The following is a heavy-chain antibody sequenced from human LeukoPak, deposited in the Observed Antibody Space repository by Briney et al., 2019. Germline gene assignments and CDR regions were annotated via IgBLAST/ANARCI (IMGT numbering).Heavy chain of an antibody. V-gene: IGHV3-23*01. CDR2: ISGSGGST. Sequence: PSETLSLTCAVYGGSFSGYYWSWVRQAPGKGLEWVSAISGSGGSTYYADSVKGRFTISRDNSKNTLYLQMNSLRAEDTAVYYCANTVVTTYFGYYFDYWGQGTLVTVSS. CDR1: GGSFSGYY. CDR3: ANTVVTTYFGYYFDY. D-gene: IGHD4-11*01. J-gene: IGHJ4*02.